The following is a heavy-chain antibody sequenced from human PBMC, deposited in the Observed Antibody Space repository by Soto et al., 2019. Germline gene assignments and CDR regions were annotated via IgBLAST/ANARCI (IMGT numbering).Heavy chain of an antibody. V-gene: IGHV3-30*06. CDR1: GFRFKSFV. D-gene: IGHD1-1*01. CDR2: TSYDGNNK. Sequence: QLQLVESGGGVVQPGTSLRLSCAASGFRFKSFVMHWVRQAPGKGLDWVAFTSYDGNNKDYGDSVKGRFIMSRDNSKSTLYLEMNSLRADDTAVYFCARDVLAATGHNGGGMDVWGQGTTVIVSS. CDR3: ARDVLAATGHNGGGMDV. J-gene: IGHJ6*02.